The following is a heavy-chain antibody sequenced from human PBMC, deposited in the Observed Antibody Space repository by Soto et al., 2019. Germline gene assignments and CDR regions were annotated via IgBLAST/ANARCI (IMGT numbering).Heavy chain of an antibody. D-gene: IGHD2-15*01. J-gene: IGHJ4*02. Sequence: QMQLQESGSGLVKPSQTLSLTCAVSGGSISSGGYPWSWIRQPPGKGLEWIGYVYHTGSTYYNPSLKSRVTISVDTFKNQFSLKVSSVTAADTAVYYCARARYCSGGSCYSDYWGQGTLVTVSS. CDR3: ARARYCSGGSCYSDY. CDR1: GGSISSGGYP. CDR2: VYHTGST. V-gene: IGHV4-30-2*01.